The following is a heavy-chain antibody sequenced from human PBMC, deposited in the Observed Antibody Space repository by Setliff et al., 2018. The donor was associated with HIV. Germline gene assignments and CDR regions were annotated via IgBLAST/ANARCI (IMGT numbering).Heavy chain of an antibody. Sequence: SETLSLTCSVSGGSIRSHWSWIRQPPGKGLEWVGYIHYSGSTKYNSSLKRRVTMSIDTSRNQFSLKLSSATAADTAIYYCARVDRVESAFDIWGQGAMVTVSS. CDR3: ARVDRVESAFDI. V-gene: IGHV4-59*11. D-gene: IGHD2-15*01. CDR1: GGSIRSH. J-gene: IGHJ3*02. CDR2: IHYSGST.